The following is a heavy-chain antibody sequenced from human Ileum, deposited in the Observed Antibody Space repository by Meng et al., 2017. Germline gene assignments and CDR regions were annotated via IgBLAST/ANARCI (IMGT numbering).Heavy chain of an antibody. CDR2: IGTTGDT. CDR3: AREVRDHNWGPLTSPFDY. Sequence: GESLKIFCAASGFTFSIYDMHWVRQTTGRGLGWASSIGTTGDTYYPDSVKSRFTISREDAENSLYLQIDNLRGGDTAVYYCAREVRDHNWGPLTSPFDYWGQGILVTVSS. J-gene: IGHJ4*02. D-gene: IGHD7-27*01. CDR1: GFTFSIYD. V-gene: IGHV3-13*01.